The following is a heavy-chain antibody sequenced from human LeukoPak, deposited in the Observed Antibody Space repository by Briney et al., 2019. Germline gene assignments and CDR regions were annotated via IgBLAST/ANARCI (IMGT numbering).Heavy chain of an antibody. V-gene: IGHV4-38-2*02. J-gene: IGHJ5*02. Sequence: SETLSLTCIVSGYSINSGYHWGWIRQPPGKGLEWIGSIYHSGSTYYNPSLKSRVTISIDTSKNQFSLKLSSVTAADTAVYYCARDGLHHNWFDPWGQGTLVTVSS. D-gene: IGHD4-11*01. CDR3: ARDGLHHNWFDP. CDR1: GYSINSGYH. CDR2: IYHSGST.